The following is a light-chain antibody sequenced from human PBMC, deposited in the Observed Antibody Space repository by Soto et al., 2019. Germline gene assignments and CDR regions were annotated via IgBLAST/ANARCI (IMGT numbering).Light chain of an antibody. V-gene: IGKV3-20*01. Sequence: EIVLTQSPGTLSLSPGERATLSCRASQSVSSSYLAWDQQTAGQCPRLLIYGASSRSTGIPDKSSGSVSGTDFTLSSGRLEPEDFAEDYCQQYDSSPGTVGQGTKVDIK. J-gene: IGKJ1*01. CDR3: QQYDSSPGT. CDR2: GAS. CDR1: QSVSSSY.